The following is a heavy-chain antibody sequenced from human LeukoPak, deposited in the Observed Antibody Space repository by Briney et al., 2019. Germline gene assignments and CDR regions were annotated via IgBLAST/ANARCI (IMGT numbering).Heavy chain of an antibody. Sequence: SVKVSCKASGGTFSSYAISWVRQAPGQGLEWMGGIIPIFGTANYAQKFQGRVTITADESTSTAYMELGSLRSEDTAVYYCAREVGWRYFDWLPLGYWGQGTLVTVSS. CDR1: GGTFSSYA. CDR2: IIPIFGTA. J-gene: IGHJ4*02. CDR3: AREVGWRYFDWLPLGY. V-gene: IGHV1-69*13. D-gene: IGHD3-9*01.